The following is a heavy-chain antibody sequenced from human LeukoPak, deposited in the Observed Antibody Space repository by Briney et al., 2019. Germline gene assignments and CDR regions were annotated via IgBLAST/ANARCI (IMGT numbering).Heavy chain of an antibody. V-gene: IGHV3-66*01. J-gene: IGHJ6*02. CDR3: AYSGGYDSSHPRSSCYYGMDV. CDR2: IYSGGST. Sequence: GGSLRLSCAASGFTVSSNYMSWVRQAPGKGLEWVSVIYSGGSTYYADSVKGRFTISRDNSKNTLYLQMNSLRAEDTAVYYCAYSGGYDSSHPRSSCYYGMDVWGQGTTVTVSS. D-gene: IGHD3-22*01. CDR1: GFTVSSNY.